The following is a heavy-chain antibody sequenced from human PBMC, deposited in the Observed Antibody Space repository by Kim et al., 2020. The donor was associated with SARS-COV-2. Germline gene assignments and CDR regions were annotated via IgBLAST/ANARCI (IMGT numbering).Heavy chain of an antibody. J-gene: IGHJ4*02. V-gene: IGHV3-21*01. Sequence: GGSLRLSCAASGFTFSSYSMNWVRQAPGKGLEWVSSISSSSSYIYYADSVKGRFTISRDNAKNSLYLQMNSLRAEDTAVYYCARVSRRYYYDSSGRDMLYWGQGTLVTVSS. CDR1: GFTFSSYS. D-gene: IGHD3-22*01. CDR2: ISSSSSYI. CDR3: ARVSRRYYYDSSGRDMLY.